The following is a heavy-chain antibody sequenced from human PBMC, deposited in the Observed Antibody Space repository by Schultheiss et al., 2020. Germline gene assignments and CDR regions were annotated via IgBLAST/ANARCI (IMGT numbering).Heavy chain of an antibody. V-gene: IGHV3-30*03. CDR2: ISYDGSNK. D-gene: IGHD5-18*01. Sequence: SLKISCAASGFTFSSYGMHWVRQAPGKGLEWVAVISYDGSNKYYADSVKGRFTISRDNSKNTLYLQMNSLRAEDTAVYYCARDGGGYSYGYFSVYYYYYYGMDVWGQGTTVTVSS. CDR1: GFTFSSYG. J-gene: IGHJ6*02. CDR3: ARDGGGYSYGYFSVYYYYYYGMDV.